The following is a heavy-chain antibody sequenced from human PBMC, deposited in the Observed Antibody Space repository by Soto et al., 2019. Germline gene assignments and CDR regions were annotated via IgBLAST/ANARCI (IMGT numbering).Heavy chain of an antibody. CDR1: GFTFSNYG. J-gene: IGHJ4*02. V-gene: IGHV3-30*18. Sequence: QVQLVESGGGVVQPGRSLRLSCAASGFTFSNYGMHWVRQAPGKGLEWVAVISYDGSNKYYADSVKGRFTISRDNSKNTLHLQMNSLRAEDTAVYYCAKDLDYGDYGHLDSWGQGTLVTVSS. CDR3: AKDLDYGDYGHLDS. D-gene: IGHD4-17*01. CDR2: ISYDGSNK.